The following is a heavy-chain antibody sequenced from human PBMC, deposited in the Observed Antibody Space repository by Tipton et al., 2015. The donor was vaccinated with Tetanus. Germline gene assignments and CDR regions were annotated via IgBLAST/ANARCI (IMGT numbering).Heavy chain of an antibody. CDR1: GVSIRNGGFS. CDR2: TYHTGGT. V-gene: IGHV4-30-2*01. J-gene: IGHJ4*02. Sequence: LRLSCAVSGVSIRNGGFSWNWIRQPPGKGLEWIGYTYHTGGTYLNPSLKSRVTISVDRSNDQFSLHLTSVTAADPALYFCARAPSNSPGKFYFDSWGQGILVTVSS. D-gene: IGHD1-1*01. CDR3: ARAPSNSPGKFYFDS.